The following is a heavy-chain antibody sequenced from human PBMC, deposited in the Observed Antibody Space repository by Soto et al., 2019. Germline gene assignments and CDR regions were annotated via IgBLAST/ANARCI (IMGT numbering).Heavy chain of an antibody. CDR2: MNPNSGNT. CDR3: ARGGGQWLVRNYYYMDV. J-gene: IGHJ6*03. V-gene: IGHV1-8*01. CDR1: GDTFTSYD. D-gene: IGHD6-19*01. Sequence: ASVKVSCKASGDTFTSYDINWVRQSTGQGLEWMGWMNPNSGNTGYAQKFQGRVTMTRNTSISTAYMELSSLRSEDTAVYYCARGGGQWLVRNYYYMDVWGKGTTVTVSS.